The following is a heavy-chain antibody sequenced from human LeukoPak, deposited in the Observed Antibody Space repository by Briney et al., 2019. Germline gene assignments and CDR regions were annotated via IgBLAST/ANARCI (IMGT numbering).Heavy chain of an antibody. J-gene: IGHJ5*02. Sequence: ASVKVSCKASGYTFTSYDINWVRQATGQGLEWMGWMNPNSGNTGYAQKFQGRVTITRNTSISTAYMELSSLRSEDTAVYYCARGAMTTVTTGLRFDPWGQGTLVTVPS. CDR3: ARGAMTTVTTGLRFDP. CDR2: MNPNSGNT. V-gene: IGHV1-8*03. CDR1: GYTFTSYD. D-gene: IGHD4-17*01.